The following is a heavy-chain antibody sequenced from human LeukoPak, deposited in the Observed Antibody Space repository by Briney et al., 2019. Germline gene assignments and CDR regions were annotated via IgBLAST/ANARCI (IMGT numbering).Heavy chain of an antibody. CDR1: GFTFSSYA. J-gene: IGHJ3*02. V-gene: IGHV3-23*01. D-gene: IGHD3-22*01. Sequence: GGSLRLSCAASGFTFSSYAMSWVRQAPGKGLEWVSAISGSGGTTYYADSVKGRFTISRDNSKNTLYQQMNSLRAEDTAVYYCAKDKTSARYYDSSGYYYEGAFDIWGQGTMVTVSS. CDR3: AKDKTSARYYDSSGYYYEGAFDI. CDR2: ISGSGGTT.